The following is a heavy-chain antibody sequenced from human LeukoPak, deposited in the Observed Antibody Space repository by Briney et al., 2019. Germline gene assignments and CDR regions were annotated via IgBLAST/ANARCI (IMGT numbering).Heavy chain of an antibody. CDR1: GGSISSGGYS. CDR3: ARGRRYYYDSSGYPRGSWFDP. Sequence: PSETLSLTCAVSGGSISSGGYSWGWIRRPPGKGLEWIGYIYHSGSTYYNPSLKSRVTISVDRSKNQFSLKLSSVTAADTAVYYCARGRRYYYDSSGYPRGSWFDPWGQGTLVTVSS. D-gene: IGHD3-22*01. CDR2: IYHSGST. V-gene: IGHV4-30-2*01. J-gene: IGHJ5*02.